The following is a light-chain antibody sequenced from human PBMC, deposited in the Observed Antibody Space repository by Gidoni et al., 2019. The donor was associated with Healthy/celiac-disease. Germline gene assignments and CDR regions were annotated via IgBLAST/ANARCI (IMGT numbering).Light chain of an antibody. CDR3: MQALQTPVT. CDR1: QSLLHSNGYNY. CDR2: LGS. Sequence: VMTQSPLSLPVTPGEPASISCRSSQSLLHSNGYNYLDWYLQKPGQSPQLLIYLGSNRASGVPDRFSGSGSGTDFTLKISRVEAEDVGVYYCMQALQTPVTFGQGTKVEIK. J-gene: IGKJ1*01. V-gene: IGKV2-28*01.